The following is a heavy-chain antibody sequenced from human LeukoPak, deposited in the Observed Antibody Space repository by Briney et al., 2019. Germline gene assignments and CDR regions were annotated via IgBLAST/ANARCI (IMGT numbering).Heavy chain of an antibody. CDR1: GFTVSSNY. J-gene: IGHJ5*02. V-gene: IGHV3-66*01. D-gene: IGHD3-10*01. CDR2: IYSGGST. CDR3: ARDRPALYGSGSSFDP. Sequence: GGSLRLSCAASGFTVSSNYMSWVRQAPGKGLEGGSVIYSGGSTYYADSVKGRFTISRDNSKDTLYLQMNSLRAEDTAVYYCARDRPALYGSGSSFDPWGQGTLVTVSS.